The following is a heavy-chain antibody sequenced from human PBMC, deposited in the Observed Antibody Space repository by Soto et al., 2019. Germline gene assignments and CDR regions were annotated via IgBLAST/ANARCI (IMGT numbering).Heavy chain of an antibody. CDR2: MNPGSGDT. CDR3: ARMASFGSLNWFDP. V-gene: IGHV1-8*01. CDR1: GYIFTNND. J-gene: IGHJ5*02. Sequence: ASVKVSCQASGYIFTNNDVSWLRQATGQGLEWMGWMNPGSGDTGYAKKFQGRVTMTRNISIATAYMELSSLRADDTAIYYCARMASFGSLNWFDPWGQGTLVTVSS. D-gene: IGHD5-18*01.